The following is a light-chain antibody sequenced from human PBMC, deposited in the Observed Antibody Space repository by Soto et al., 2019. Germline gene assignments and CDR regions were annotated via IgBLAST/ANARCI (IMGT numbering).Light chain of an antibody. V-gene: IGKV3-20*01. CDR2: GVS. Sequence: EIVLTQTPGTLSLSPGERATLSCRASQSVYSSSLAWYQQKPGQAPRLLIYGVSIRATGIPDRFSGSGSGTDFTLTISRLEPEDFAVYYCQQYGSSPSTFGQGTKVEIK. J-gene: IGKJ2*01. CDR3: QQYGSSPST. CDR1: QSVYSSS.